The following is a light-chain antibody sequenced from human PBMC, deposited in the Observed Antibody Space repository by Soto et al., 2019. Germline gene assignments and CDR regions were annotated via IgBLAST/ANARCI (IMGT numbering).Light chain of an antibody. CDR2: WAS. CDR1: QSVLYSSNNKNY. V-gene: IGKV4-1*01. CDR3: QEYDSYSST. J-gene: IGKJ2*01. Sequence: DIVMTQSPDSLAVSLGERATINCKSSQSVLYSSNNKNYLAWYQQKSGQPPKLLIYWASTRESGVPDRFSGSGSGTDFTLTISSLQPDDSATYYCQEYDSYSSTFGQGTRLQIK.